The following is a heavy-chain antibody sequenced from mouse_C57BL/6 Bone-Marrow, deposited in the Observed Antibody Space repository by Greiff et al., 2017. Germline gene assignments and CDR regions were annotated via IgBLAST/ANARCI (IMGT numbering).Heavy chain of an antibody. Sequence: VKLMESGAELARPGASVKLSCKASGYTFTSSGISWVKQRTGQGLEWIGEIYPRSGNTYYNEKFKGKATLTADKSSSTAYMELRSLTSEDSAVYFCARVNGSYWYFDVWGTGTTVTVSS. V-gene: IGHV1-81*01. CDR1: GYTFTSSG. CDR3: ARVNGSYWYFDV. D-gene: IGHD1-1*01. J-gene: IGHJ1*03. CDR2: IYPRSGNT.